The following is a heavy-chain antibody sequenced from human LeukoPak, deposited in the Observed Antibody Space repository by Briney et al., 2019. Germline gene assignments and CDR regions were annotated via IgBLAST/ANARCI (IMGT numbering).Heavy chain of an antibody. CDR3: ARDRYYMDV. V-gene: IGHV4-30-2*01. CDR1: GGSISSGGYY. J-gene: IGHJ6*03. CDR2: IYHSGST. Sequence: SQTLSLTCTVSGGSISSGGYYWSWIRQPPGKGLEWIGYIYHSGSTYYNPSLKSRVSISVDRSKNQFSLKLSSVTAADTAVSYCARDRYYMDVWGKGTTVTVSS.